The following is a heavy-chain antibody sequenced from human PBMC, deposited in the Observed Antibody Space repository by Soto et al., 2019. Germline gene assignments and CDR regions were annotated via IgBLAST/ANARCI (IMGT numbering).Heavy chain of an antibody. D-gene: IGHD3-16*01. CDR1: GFAFSNFG. CDR3: ARFWGPVTSAVDDF. V-gene: IGHV3-30*03. Sequence: QVQLLESGGGVVQPGRSLRLSCAASGFAFSNFGLQWGRQAPGKGLEWVASISYDGNIKKFSDSVKGRFTISRDITSNTLYLQMRSLRSEDTAVYYCARFWGPVTSAVDDFWGPGTLVTVSS. J-gene: IGHJ4*02. CDR2: ISYDGNIK.